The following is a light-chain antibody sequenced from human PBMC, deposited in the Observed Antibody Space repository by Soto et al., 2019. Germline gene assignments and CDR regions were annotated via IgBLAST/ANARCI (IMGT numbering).Light chain of an antibody. Sequence: QAVVTQSPSASASLGASVKLTCTLRSGHSSYAIAWHQQQPEKGPRYLMKLNSDGSHSKGDGIPDRFSGSSSGAERYLTISSRQSEDEADYYCQTWGTGIQVFGGGTKLTVL. CDR2: LNSDGSH. CDR1: SGHSSYA. CDR3: QTWGTGIQV. V-gene: IGLV4-69*01. J-gene: IGLJ2*01.